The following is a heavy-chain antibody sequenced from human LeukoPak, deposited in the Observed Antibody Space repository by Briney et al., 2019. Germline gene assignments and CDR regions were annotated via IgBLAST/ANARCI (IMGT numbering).Heavy chain of an antibody. CDR1: GFTFDGYG. V-gene: IGHV3-9*01. J-gene: IGHJ4*02. Sequence: GGSLRLPCAASGFTFDGYGMYWVRQAPGKGLEWVSGITWNSDDMAYEDSVKRRFTISRDNAKNCLYLQMNSLRVEDTALYYCTKVTDWRTGFDYWGQGTLVTVSS. CDR2: ITWNSDDM. D-gene: IGHD3-9*01. CDR3: TKVTDWRTGFDY.